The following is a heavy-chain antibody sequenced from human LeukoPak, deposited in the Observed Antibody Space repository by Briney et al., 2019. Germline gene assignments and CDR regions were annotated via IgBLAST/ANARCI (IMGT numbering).Heavy chain of an antibody. CDR3: ARAHNWFDP. V-gene: IGHV4-59*12. J-gene: IGHJ5*02. CDR2: IYHSGST. CDR1: GGSISNYY. Sequence: SETLSLTCTVSGGSISNYYWSWIRQPPGKGLEWIGYIYHSGSTYYNPSLKSRVTISVDRSKNQFSLKLSSVTAADTAVYYCARAHNWFDPWGQGTLVTVSS.